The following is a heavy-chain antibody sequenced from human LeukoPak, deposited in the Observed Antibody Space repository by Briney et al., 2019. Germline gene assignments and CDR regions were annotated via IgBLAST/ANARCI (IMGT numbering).Heavy chain of an antibody. V-gene: IGHV2-70*01. Sequence: SGPALVKPTQTLTLTCIFSGFSLSTSGMCVSWIRQPPGKALEWLALIDWDDDKYYSTSLKTRPTISKDTSKNQVVLTMTNMDPVDTATYYCARIPDYDILTGYSSKLFDYWGQGTLVTVSS. J-gene: IGHJ4*02. CDR3: ARIPDYDILTGYSSKLFDY. D-gene: IGHD3-9*01. CDR1: GFSLSTSGMC. CDR2: IDWDDDK.